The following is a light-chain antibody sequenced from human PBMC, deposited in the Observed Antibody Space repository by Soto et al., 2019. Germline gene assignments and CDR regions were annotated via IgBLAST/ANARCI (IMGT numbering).Light chain of an antibody. CDR2: AAS. CDR3: QEYNSAPQT. Sequence: DIEVTLYKSSLSASMGDRVAITCRASQAISNSLAWYQQKPGKPPQLLIYAASTLQSGVPSRFSGSGSGTDFTLTISSLQPEDVATYYCQEYNSAPQTFGQGTKVDIK. CDR1: QAISNS. J-gene: IGKJ1*01. V-gene: IGKV1-27*01.